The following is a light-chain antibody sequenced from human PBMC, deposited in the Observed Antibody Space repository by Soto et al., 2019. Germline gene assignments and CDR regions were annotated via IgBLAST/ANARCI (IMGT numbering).Light chain of an antibody. V-gene: IGLV2-14*01. CDR3: CSYTTSNTRQIV. CDR2: DVT. Sequence: QSALTQPASVSGSPGQSITISCPGTSSDGGGYNYVSGYQQQPGKALKFMNYDVTNRPSGVSNRFSCSKSGNTASLTISGLQAEDEADYYCCSYTTSNTRQIVFGTGTKVTVL. CDR1: SSDGGGYNY. J-gene: IGLJ1*01.